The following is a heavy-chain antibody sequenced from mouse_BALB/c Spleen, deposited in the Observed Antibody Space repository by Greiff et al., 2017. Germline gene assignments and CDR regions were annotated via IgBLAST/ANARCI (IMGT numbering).Heavy chain of an antibody. J-gene: IGHJ2*01. V-gene: IGHV5-15*02. CDR2: ISNLAYSI. Sequence: EVQLVESGGGLVQPGGSRKLSCAASGFTFSDYGMAWVRQAPGKGPEWVAFISNLAYSIYYADTVTGRFTISRENAKNTLYLEMSSLRSEDTAMYYCARAYYGSSFDYFDYWGQGTTLTVSS. CDR3: ARAYYGSSFDYFDY. D-gene: IGHD1-1*01. CDR1: GFTFSDYG.